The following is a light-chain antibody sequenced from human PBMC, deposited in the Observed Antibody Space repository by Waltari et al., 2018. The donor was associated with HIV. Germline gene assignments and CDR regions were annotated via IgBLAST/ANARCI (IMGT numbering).Light chain of an antibody. V-gene: IGLV2-14*01. CDR3: SSYTSSSTLRV. Sequence: QSALTQPASVSVSPGQSITISCTGTSSDVGGYNYVPWYQQHPGKAPKLMMSEVSNGPSGVSKRFSGSKAGNTAALTIAGLQAEDEADYYCSSYTSSSTLRVFGGGTKLTVL. CDR1: SSDVGGYNY. CDR2: EVS. J-gene: IGLJ3*02.